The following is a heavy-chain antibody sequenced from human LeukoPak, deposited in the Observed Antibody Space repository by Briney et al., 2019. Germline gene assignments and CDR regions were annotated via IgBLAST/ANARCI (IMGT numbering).Heavy chain of an antibody. CDR3: ARAAVVVPAAMGYYFDY. CDR1: GGSISNTNW. D-gene: IGHD2-2*01. Sequence: SGTLSLTCTVSGGSISNTNWWSWVRQPPGKGLEWIGEIYHSGSTNYNPSLKSRVTISVDTSKNQFSLKLSSVTAADTAVYYCARAAVVVPAAMGYYFDYWGQGTLVTVSS. V-gene: IGHV4-4*02. J-gene: IGHJ4*02. CDR2: IYHSGST.